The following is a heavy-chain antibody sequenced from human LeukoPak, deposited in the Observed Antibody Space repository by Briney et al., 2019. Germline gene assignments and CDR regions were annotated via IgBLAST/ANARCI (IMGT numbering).Heavy chain of an antibody. V-gene: IGHV4-34*01. CDR3: ARAASGSYYKEWFDY. CDR2: INHSGST. Sequence: SETLSLTCAVYGGSFSGYYWSWIRQPPGKGQEWIGEINHSGSTNYNPSLKSRVTISVDTSKNQFSLKLSSVTAADTAVYYCARAASGSYYKEWFDYWGQGTLVTVSS. CDR1: GGSFSGYY. D-gene: IGHD3-10*01. J-gene: IGHJ4*02.